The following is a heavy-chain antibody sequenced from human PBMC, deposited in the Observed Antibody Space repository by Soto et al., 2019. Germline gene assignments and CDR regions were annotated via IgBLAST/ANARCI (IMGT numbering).Heavy chain of an antibody. J-gene: IGHJ4*02. CDR1: GGSISSGDYY. V-gene: IGHV4-30-4*01. CDR3: ARVKDYSSKHFDY. CDR2: IYYSGST. D-gene: IGHD6-13*01. Sequence: SETLSLTCTVSGGSISSGDYYWSWIRQPPGKGLEWIGYIYYSGSTYYNPSLKSRVTISVDTSKNQFSLKLSSVTAADTAVYYCARVKDYSSKHFDYWGQGTLVTVSS.